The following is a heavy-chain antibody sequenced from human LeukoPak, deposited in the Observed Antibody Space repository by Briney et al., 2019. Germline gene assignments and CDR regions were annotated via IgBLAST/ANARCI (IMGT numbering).Heavy chain of an antibody. J-gene: IGHJ6*03. V-gene: IGHV4-39*07. CDR2: IYYSGNT. D-gene: IGHD6-13*01. CDR3: ARDSSSWYSWGYYYYMDV. Sequence: PSETLSLTCTISGGSISSSNYYWAWIRQPPGKGLEWIGSIYYSGNTNYNPSLQSRVPKSVDQSKDQFSMKLSSGTAADTAVYYCARDSSSWYSWGYYYYMDVWGKGTTVTISS. CDR1: GGSISSSNYY.